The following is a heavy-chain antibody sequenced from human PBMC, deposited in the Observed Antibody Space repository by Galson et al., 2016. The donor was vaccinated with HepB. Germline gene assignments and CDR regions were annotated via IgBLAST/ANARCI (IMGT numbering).Heavy chain of an antibody. J-gene: IGHJ4*02. V-gene: IGHV3-30*04. CDR3: VREGRSTWLSFDY. CDR2: ISYDGSNK. Sequence: SLRLSCSASGFTFSNYAMHWVRQAPGKGLEWVSVISYDGSNKFQPDSVKGRFTISRDNSKTTLYLQMHSLRTEDTAVYYCVREGRSTWLSFDYWGQGTLVTVSS. D-gene: IGHD5-12*01. CDR1: GFTFSNYA.